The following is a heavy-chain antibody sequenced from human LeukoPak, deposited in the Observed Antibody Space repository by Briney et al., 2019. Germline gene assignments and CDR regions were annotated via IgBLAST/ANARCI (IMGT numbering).Heavy chain of an antibody. J-gene: IGHJ3*02. Sequence: SETLSLTCTVSGGSISSSSYYWGWIRQPPGKGLEWIGSIYYSGSTYYNPSLKSRVTISVDTSKNQFSLKLSSVTAADTAVYYCASWGPRSSGYYPDAFDIWGQGTMVTVSS. V-gene: IGHV4-39*07. CDR2: IYYSGST. CDR1: GGSISSSSYY. CDR3: ASWGPRSSGYYPDAFDI. D-gene: IGHD5-12*01.